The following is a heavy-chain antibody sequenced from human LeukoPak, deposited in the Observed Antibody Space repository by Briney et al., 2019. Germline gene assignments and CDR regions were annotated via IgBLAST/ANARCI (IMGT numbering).Heavy chain of an antibody. CDR2: ISYDGSNK. CDR1: GFTFSSYG. D-gene: IGHD1-26*01. J-gene: IGHJ6*02. CDR3: ASGPGGELPSHYYYYGMDV. Sequence: GGSLRLSCAASGFTFSSYGMHWVRQAPGKGLEWVAVISYDGSNKYYADSVKGRFTISRDNSKNTLYLQMNSLRAEDTAVYYCASGPGGELPSHYYYYGMDVWGQGTTVTVSS. V-gene: IGHV3-30*03.